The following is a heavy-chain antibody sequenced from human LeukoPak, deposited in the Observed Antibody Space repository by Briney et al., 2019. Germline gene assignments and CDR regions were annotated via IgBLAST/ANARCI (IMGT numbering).Heavy chain of an antibody. CDR1: GYTFTSYG. CDR2: ISAYNGNT. CDR3: ARNLRYYYGSGSYYYDY. V-gene: IGHV1-18*01. D-gene: IGHD3-10*01. Sequence: ASVKVSCKASGYTFTSYGISWVRQAPGQGLEWMGWISAYNGNTNYAQKLQGRVTTTTDTSTSTAYMELRSLRSDDTAVYYCARNLRYYYGSGSYYYDYWGQGTLVTVSS. J-gene: IGHJ4*02.